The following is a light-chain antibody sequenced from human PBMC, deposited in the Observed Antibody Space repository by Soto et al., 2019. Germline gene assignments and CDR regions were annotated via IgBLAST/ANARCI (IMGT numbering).Light chain of an antibody. J-gene: IGKJ4*01. CDR3: QQYGTSPLT. V-gene: IGKV3-20*01. Sequence: EIVLTQSPGTLSLSPGERATLSCRASQSVSSNNLAWYQQKRGQAPRLLIYGSSSEATGIPARFSGSGSGTDFTLTISRLEPEDFAVYYCQQYGTSPLTFGGGTRVEIK. CDR1: QSVSSNN. CDR2: GSS.